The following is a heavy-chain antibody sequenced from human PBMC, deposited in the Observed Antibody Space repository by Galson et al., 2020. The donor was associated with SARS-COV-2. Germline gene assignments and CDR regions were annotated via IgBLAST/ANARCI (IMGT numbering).Heavy chain of an antibody. J-gene: IGHJ1*01. CDR1: GGTITDYY. V-gene: IGHV1-2*02. Sequence: ASAKDSCKDSGGTITDYYMNWVRQDPGQGLEWVGWINPYSGDTDQAQNFQGRVTMTSDTTINTAYMELSSHPSDDTAIYYCSSGDYGVSWGQGTLITVSS. CDR3: SSGDYGVS. D-gene: IGHD4-17*01. CDR2: INPYSGDT.